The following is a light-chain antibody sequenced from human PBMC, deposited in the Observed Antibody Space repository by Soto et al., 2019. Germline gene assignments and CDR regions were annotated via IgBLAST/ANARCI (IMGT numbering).Light chain of an antibody. V-gene: IGKV2-28*01. CDR2: LGS. CDR1: QSLRHSNGYNY. J-gene: IGKJ1*01. Sequence: DIVMTQSPLSLPVTPGEPASISCRSSQSLRHSNGYNYLDWYLQKPGQSPQLLIYLGSNRASGVPDRFSGIGSGTDFTLKISRVEAEDVGVYYCMQALQTPWTFGQGTKVEIK. CDR3: MQALQTPWT.